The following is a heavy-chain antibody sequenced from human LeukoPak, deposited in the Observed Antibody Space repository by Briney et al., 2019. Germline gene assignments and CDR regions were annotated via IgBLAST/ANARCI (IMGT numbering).Heavy chain of an antibody. J-gene: IGHJ4*02. V-gene: IGHV1-18*01. D-gene: IGHD1-7*01. CDR3: ARDENYGIFFNVDY. CDR2: ISGSTGDT. Sequence: ASVKVSCKASGYSFVLYGISWVRQAPGEGPEWMGWISGSTGDTNYAQKFQGRVTMTADTSSGTAYMELRSLRSDDTAIYYCARDENYGIFFNVDYWGQGTLVTVSS. CDR1: GYSFVLYG.